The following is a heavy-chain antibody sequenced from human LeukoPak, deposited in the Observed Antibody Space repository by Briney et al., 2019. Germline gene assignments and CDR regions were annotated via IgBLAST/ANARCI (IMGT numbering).Heavy chain of an antibody. CDR2: IRYDGSNK. CDR1: GFTFSSYG. V-gene: IGHV3-30*02. Sequence: GGSLRLSCAASGFTFSSYGMHWVRQAPGKGLEWVAFIRYDGSNKYYADSVKGRFTISRDNSKNTLYLQMNSLRAEDTAVYYCAKDLVLIAAEYYFDYWGQGTLVTVSS. CDR3: AKDLVLIAAEYYFDY. D-gene: IGHD6-13*01. J-gene: IGHJ4*02.